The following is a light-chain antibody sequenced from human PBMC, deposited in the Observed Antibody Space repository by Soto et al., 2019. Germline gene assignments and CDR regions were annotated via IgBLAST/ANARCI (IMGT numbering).Light chain of an antibody. CDR3: QQYNNWPQIT. Sequence: EVVLTQSPGTLSLSPGEGATLSCRASQSVSNRYFAWYQQKPGQAPRLLIYRVSSRATGIPDRFSGSGSGTDFTLTISSLQSEDFAVYYCQQYNNWPQITFGQGTRLEIK. CDR1: QSVSNRY. CDR2: RVS. V-gene: IGKV3-20*01. J-gene: IGKJ5*01.